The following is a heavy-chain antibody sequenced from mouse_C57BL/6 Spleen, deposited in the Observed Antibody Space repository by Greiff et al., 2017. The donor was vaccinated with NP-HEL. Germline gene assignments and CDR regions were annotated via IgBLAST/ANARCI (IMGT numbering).Heavy chain of an antibody. CDR2: IWSDGST. CDR1: GFSLTSYG. V-gene: IGHV2-6-1*01. J-gene: IGHJ4*01. CDR3: ARHGSGPYAMDY. D-gene: IGHD3-2*02. Sequence: QVQLKQSGPGLVAPSQSLSITCTVSGFSLTSYGVHWVRQPPGKGLEWLVVIWSDGSTTYNSALKSRLSISKDNSKSQVFLKMNSLQTDDTAMYYCARHGSGPYAMDYWGQGTSVTVSS.